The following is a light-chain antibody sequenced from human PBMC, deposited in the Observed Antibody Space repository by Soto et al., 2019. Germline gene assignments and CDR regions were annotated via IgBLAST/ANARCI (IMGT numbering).Light chain of an antibody. CDR1: QSVSNN. Sequence: NVLTQSPATLSLSPGERATLSCRASQSVSNNLAWYQQKPAQAPRLLIHAASGRAPGIPERFSGSGSGTDFTLTISRLEPEDFAVYYCQQYLTSPKTFGQGTKV. CDR3: QQYLTSPKT. J-gene: IGKJ1*01. V-gene: IGKV3-20*01. CDR2: AAS.